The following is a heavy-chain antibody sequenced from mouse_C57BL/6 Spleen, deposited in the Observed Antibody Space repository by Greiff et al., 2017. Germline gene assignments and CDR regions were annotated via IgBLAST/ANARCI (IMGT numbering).Heavy chain of an antibody. CDR1: GFNIKDYY. J-gene: IGHJ3*01. D-gene: IGHD2-10*01. V-gene: IGHV14-1*01. Sequence: VQLQQSGAELVRPGASVKLSCTASGFNIKDYYMHWVKQRPEQGLEWIGRIDPEDGDTEYAPKFQGKATMTADTSSNTAYLQLSSLTSEDTAVYYCTTSSYCNYSWFAYWGQGTLVTVSA. CDR3: TTSSYCNYSWFAY. CDR2: IDPEDGDT.